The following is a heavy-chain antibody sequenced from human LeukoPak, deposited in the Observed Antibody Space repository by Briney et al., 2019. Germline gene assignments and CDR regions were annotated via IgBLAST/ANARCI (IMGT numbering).Heavy chain of an antibody. J-gene: IGHJ4*02. D-gene: IGHD6-19*01. CDR1: GFTFNNYV. CDR2: MSSAEGYT. Sequence: GGSLRLSCEGSGFTFNNYVMAWVRQAPGKGLEWVSAMSSAEGYTYYGESVKGRFTISGDTFRNTMYLQMENLRAEDTAMYYCARRSKSGSGWFDYWGQGVLVTVSS. CDR3: ARRSKSGSGWFDY. V-gene: IGHV3-23*01.